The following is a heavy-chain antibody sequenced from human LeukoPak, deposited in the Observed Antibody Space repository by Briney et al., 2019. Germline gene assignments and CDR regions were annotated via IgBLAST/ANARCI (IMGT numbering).Heavy chain of an antibody. CDR3: ARAPGQLWSYFDY. CDR1: GFTFSSYA. Sequence: GGSLRLSCAASGFTFSSYAMHWVRQAPGKGLEWVAVISYDGSNKYYADSVKGRFTISRDNAKNSLYLQMNSLRAEDTAVYYCARAPGQLWSYFDYWGQGTLVTVSS. CDR2: ISYDGSNK. D-gene: IGHD5-18*01. J-gene: IGHJ4*02. V-gene: IGHV3-30-3*01.